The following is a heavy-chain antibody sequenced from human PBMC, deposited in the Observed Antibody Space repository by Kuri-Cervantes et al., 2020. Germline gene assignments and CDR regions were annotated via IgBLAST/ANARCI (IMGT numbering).Heavy chain of an antibody. CDR2: ISYDGSNK. Sequence: GGSLRLSCAASGFTFRSYAMYWVRQAPGKGLEWVAVISYDGSNKYYADSVKGRFTISRDNSKNTLYLQMNSLRAEDTAVYYCSRADYSGAGRKPDPTQSSYGFDAWGQGTTVTVSS. CDR3: SRADYSGAGRKPDPTQSSYGFDA. V-gene: IGHV3-30*04. D-gene: IGHD3-10*01. J-gene: IGHJ6*02. CDR1: GFTFRSYA.